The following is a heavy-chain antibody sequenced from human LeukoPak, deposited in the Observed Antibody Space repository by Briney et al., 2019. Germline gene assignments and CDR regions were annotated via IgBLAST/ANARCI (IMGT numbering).Heavy chain of an antibody. V-gene: IGHV4-59*08. D-gene: IGHD7-27*01. Sequence: SSETLSLTCTVSGGSISSYYWSWIRQPPGKGLEWIGYIYYSGSTSYNPSLKSRVTISVDTSKNQFSLKLSSVTAADTAVYYCARRHWGPIDYWGQGTLVTVSS. CDR3: ARRHWGPIDY. CDR1: GGSISSYY. CDR2: IYYSGST. J-gene: IGHJ4*02.